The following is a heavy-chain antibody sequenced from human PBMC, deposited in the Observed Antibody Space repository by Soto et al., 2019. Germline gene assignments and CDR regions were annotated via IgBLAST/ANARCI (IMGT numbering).Heavy chain of an antibody. D-gene: IGHD1-26*01. CDR3: ARGQVGYWFDP. CDR2: IYHRGST. V-gene: IGHV4-59*01. CDR1: GGSISSYY. Sequence: SETLSLTCTVSGGSISSYYCSWIRQAPGKAMEWIGYIYHRGSTNDNTSLKSRVTISVDEFKSQFSVELSFVSGADTAVYFGARGQVGYWFDPWGQGTLVTVSS. J-gene: IGHJ5*02.